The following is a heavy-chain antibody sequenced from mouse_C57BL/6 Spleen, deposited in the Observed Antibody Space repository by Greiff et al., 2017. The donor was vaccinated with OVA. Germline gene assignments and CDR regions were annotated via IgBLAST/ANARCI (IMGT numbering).Heavy chain of an antibody. CDR1: GFTFSSYA. V-gene: IGHV5-4*01. J-gene: IGHJ2*01. CDR2: ISDGGSYT. D-gene: IGHD1-1*01. Sequence: EVKLVESGGGLVKPGGSLKLSCAASGFTFSSYAMSWVRQTPEQRLEWVATISDGGSYTYYPDNVKGRFTISRDNAKNNLYLQMSHLKSEDTAMYYCAREGDYYGSSYVDYWGQGTTLTVSS. CDR3: AREGDYYGSSYVDY.